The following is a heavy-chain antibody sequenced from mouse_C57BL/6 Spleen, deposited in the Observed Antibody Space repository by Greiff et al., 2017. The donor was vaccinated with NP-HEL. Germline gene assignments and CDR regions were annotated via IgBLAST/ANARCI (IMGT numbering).Heavy chain of an antibody. J-gene: IGHJ4*01. V-gene: IGHV1-52*01. CDR2: IDPSDSET. CDR3: ARVSMITTWRSAMDY. CDR1: GYTFTSYW. D-gene: IGHD2-4*01. Sequence: QVQLKQPGAELVRPGSSVKLSCKASGYTFTSYWMHWVKQRPIQGLEWIGNIDPSDSETHYNQKFKDKATLTVDKSSSTAYMQLSSLTSEDSAVYYCARVSMITTWRSAMDYWGQGTSVTVSS.